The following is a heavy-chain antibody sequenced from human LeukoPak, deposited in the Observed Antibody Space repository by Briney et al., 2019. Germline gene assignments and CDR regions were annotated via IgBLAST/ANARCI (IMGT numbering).Heavy chain of an antibody. Sequence: GGSLRLSCAASGFTFSNYGMHWVRQAPGKGLEGVAVIWYDGSDKYYADSVKGRFTISRDNSKNTLYLQMNSLRVEDTAVYYCARAPYYSDYGDYWGQGTLVTVSS. V-gene: IGHV3-33*01. CDR3: ARAPYYSDYGDY. D-gene: IGHD2-15*01. J-gene: IGHJ4*02. CDR2: IWYDGSDK. CDR1: GFTFSNYG.